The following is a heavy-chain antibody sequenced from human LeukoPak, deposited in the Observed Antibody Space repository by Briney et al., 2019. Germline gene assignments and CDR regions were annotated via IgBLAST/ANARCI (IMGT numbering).Heavy chain of an antibody. V-gene: IGHV1-2*02. J-gene: IGHJ4*02. CDR1: GYTFTNYG. Sequence: ASVKVSCKASGYTFTNYGISWVRQAPGQGLEWMGWINPNSGGTNYARKFQGRVTMTRDTSISTAYMELSRLRSDDTAVYYCARLRYYSESSANNRFDYWGQGTLVTVSS. CDR2: INPNSGGT. CDR3: ARLRYYSESSANNRFDY. D-gene: IGHD3-22*01.